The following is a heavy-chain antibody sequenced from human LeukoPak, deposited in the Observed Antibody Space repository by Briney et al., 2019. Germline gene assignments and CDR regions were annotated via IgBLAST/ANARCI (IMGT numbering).Heavy chain of an antibody. CDR3: ARGDDFSGDH. V-gene: IGHV3-7*04. J-gene: IGHJ4*02. D-gene: IGHD1-1*01. Sequence: GGSLRLSCAASRFTFSSYAMSWARQAPGRGLEWVANIHPEGKEKFRVESVKGSLPISRDNTMDLLFLQMNGLRVEDTAVYYCARGDDFSGDHWGQGTLVTVSS. CDR1: RFTFSSYA. CDR2: IHPEGKEK.